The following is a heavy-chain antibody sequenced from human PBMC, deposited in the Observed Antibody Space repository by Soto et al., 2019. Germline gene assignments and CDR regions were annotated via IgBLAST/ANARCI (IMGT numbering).Heavy chain of an antibody. CDR3: EREDGSGIRYSMDV. V-gene: IGHV1-2*04. CDR1: GYTLTGHY. CDR2: INPNSGGT. D-gene: IGHD3-10*01. Sequence: ASVKVSCKASGYTLTGHYMHWVRQAPGQGLEWMGWINPNSGGTNYAQKFRGWVTMTRDTSISTAYMELRRLRSDDTAVDYCEREDGSGIRYSMDVWGQGTTVTVSS. J-gene: IGHJ6*02.